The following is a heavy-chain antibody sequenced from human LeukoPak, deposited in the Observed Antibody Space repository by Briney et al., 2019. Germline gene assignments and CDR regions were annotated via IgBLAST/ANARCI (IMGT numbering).Heavy chain of an antibody. Sequence: GGSLRLSCAASGFTFSSYSMNWVRQAPGKGLEWVALISFDGSNKYYADSVKGRFTISRDNSKNTLYLQMNSLRPEDTAVYYCAKDEEYYDILTGYPILDSWGQGTLVTVSS. D-gene: IGHD3-9*01. V-gene: IGHV3-30*18. CDR1: GFTFSSYS. CDR3: AKDEEYYDILTGYPILDS. CDR2: ISFDGSNK. J-gene: IGHJ4*02.